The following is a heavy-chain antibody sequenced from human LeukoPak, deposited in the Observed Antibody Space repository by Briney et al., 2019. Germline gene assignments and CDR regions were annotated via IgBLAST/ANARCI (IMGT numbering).Heavy chain of an antibody. CDR2: IRYDGSNK. Sequence: PGRTLRLSCAASVFTFSSYGMHWVRQAPGKGREGGAFIRYDGSNKYYADSVKGRFTISRDNSKNTLYLQMNSLRAEDTAVYYCAKAFLWFGDLGDVFDIWGQGTMVTVSS. V-gene: IGHV3-30*02. CDR1: VFTFSSYG. J-gene: IGHJ3*02. D-gene: IGHD3-10*01. CDR3: AKAFLWFGDLGDVFDI.